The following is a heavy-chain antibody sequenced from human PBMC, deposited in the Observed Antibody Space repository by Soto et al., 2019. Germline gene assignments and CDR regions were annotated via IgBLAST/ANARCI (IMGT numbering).Heavy chain of an antibody. CDR3: ARDGLLFSGPYRPSRFDY. D-gene: IGHD3-16*02. CDR2: IKHDTSEA. J-gene: IGHJ4*02. Sequence: PLGGLRLSCAASGFKFSDYWMSWVRQAPGKGLEWVGNIKHDTSEAHYADSVKGRFTITRDNIKNFLFLQMNGLRSDDTASYYCARDGLLFSGPYRPSRFDYWGLGTLVTVSS. V-gene: IGHV3-7*03. CDR1: GFKFSDYW.